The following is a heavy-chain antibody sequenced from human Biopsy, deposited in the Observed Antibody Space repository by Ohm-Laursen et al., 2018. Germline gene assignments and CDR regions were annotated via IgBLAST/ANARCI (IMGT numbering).Heavy chain of an antibody. J-gene: IGHJ4*02. CDR1: GFTLNKHG. Sequence: SLRLSCSASGFTLNKHGMHWVRQAPGKGLEWVAVIWFDETNKHYADSVKGRFTISRDNSKNMLYLQMNTLRDADTAVYYCARDPRDTALGVFDYWGLGTLVTVSS. D-gene: IGHD5-18*01. CDR2: IWFDETNK. V-gene: IGHV3-33*01. CDR3: ARDPRDTALGVFDY.